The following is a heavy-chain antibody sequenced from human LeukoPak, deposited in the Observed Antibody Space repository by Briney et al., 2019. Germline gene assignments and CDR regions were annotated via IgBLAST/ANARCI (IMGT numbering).Heavy chain of an antibody. D-gene: IGHD3-22*01. CDR3: AKDLPYYYDSSGYYQRDY. CDR1: GFTFSSYA. V-gene: IGHV3-23*01. J-gene: IGHJ4*02. CDR2: ISGSGGST. Sequence: PGGSLRLSCAASGFTFSSYAMSWVRQAPGKGLEWVSAISGSGGSTYCADSVKGRFTISRDNSKNTLYLQMNSLRAEDTAVYYCAKDLPYYYDSSGYYQRDYWGQGTLVTVSS.